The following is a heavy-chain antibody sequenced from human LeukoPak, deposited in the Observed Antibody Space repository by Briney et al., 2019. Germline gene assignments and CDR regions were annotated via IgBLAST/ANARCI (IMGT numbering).Heavy chain of an antibody. CDR3: ARVAQWLLSTDYFDY. CDR2: INPNSGGT. V-gene: IGHV1-2*02. J-gene: IGHJ4*02. Sequence: ASVKVSCKASGYTFTGYYMHWVRQAPGQGLEWMGWINPNSGGTNYAQKFQGRVTMTRDTSISTAYMELSRLRSDDTAVYYCARVAQWLLSTDYFDYWGQGTLVTVSS. CDR1: GYTFTGYY. D-gene: IGHD5-12*01.